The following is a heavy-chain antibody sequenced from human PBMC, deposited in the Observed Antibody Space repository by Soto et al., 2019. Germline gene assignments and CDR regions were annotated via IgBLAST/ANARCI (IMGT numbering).Heavy chain of an antibody. CDR1: GFTFSSYE. CDR3: ARVGVVGARRVAF. D-gene: IGHD1-26*01. J-gene: IGHJ4*02. CDR2: ISSNGRTI. V-gene: IGHV3-48*03. Sequence: EVHLVESGGGLVQPGGSLRLSCAASGFTFSSYEMNWVRQAPGKGLEWVSYISSNGRTIDYADSVKGRFTISRDNAKKSLYLQLNSVGAEDTAVYYCARVGVVGARRVAFGGQGTLVTVSS.